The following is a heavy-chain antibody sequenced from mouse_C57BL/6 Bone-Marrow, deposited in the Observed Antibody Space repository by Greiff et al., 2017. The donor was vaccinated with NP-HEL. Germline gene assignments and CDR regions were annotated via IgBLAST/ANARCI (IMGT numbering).Heavy chain of an antibody. CDR3: AILLYYYGSSYWYFDV. Sequence: QVQLQQPGAELVMPGASVKLSCKASGYTFTSYWMHWVKQRPGQGLEWIGEIDPSDSYTTYNQQFKGKSTLTVDKSSSTAYMQLSSLTSEDSAVYYCAILLYYYGSSYWYFDVWGTGTTVTVSS. CDR2: IDPSDSYT. V-gene: IGHV1-69*01. J-gene: IGHJ1*03. CDR1: GYTFTSYW. D-gene: IGHD1-1*01.